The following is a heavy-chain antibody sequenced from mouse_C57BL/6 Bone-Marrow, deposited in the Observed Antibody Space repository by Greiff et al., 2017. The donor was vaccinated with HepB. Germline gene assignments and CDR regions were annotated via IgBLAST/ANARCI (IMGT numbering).Heavy chain of an antibody. V-gene: IGHV1-15*01. Sequence: QVQLQQSGAELVRPGASVTLSCKASGYTFTDYEMHWVKQTPVHGLEWIGAIDPETGGTAYNQKFKGKAILTADKSSSTAYMELRSLTSGDSAVYSCKREFPYYYGSSYFDYWGQGTTLTVSS. CDR1: GYTFTDYE. CDR3: KREFPYYYGSSYFDY. CDR2: IDPETGGT. J-gene: IGHJ2*01. D-gene: IGHD1-1*01.